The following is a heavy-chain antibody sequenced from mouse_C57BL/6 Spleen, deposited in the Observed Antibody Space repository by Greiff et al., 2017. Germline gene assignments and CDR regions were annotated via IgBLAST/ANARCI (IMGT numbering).Heavy chain of an antibody. CDR2: ISNGGGST. Sequence: EVKLVESGGGLVQPGGSLKLSCAASGFTFSDYYMYWVRQTPEKRLEWVAYISNGGGSTYYPDTVKGRFTISRDNAKNTLYLQMSRRKSEDTAMYYCARDGYGRAMDYWGQGTSVTVSS. J-gene: IGHJ4*01. CDR1: GFTFSDYY. V-gene: IGHV5-12*01. CDR3: ARDGYGRAMDY. D-gene: IGHD2-2*01.